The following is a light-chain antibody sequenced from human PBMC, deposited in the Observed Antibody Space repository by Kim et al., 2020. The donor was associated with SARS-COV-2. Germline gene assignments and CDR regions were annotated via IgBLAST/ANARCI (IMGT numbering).Light chain of an antibody. CDR2: EDN. CDR3: QSHRV. V-gene: IGLV6-57*02. Sequence: FMLTQPHSVSESPGKTVTISCTGSSGSIASNYVQWYQQRPGSAPTTVIYEDNQRPSGVPDRFSGSIDSSSNSASLTISGLKTGDEADYYCQSHRVFGGGTQLTVL. CDR1: SGSIASNY. J-gene: IGLJ3*02.